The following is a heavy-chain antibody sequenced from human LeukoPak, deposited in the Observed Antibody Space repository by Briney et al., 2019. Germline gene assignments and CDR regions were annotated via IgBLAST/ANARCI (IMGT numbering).Heavy chain of an antibody. CDR2: IYHSGST. V-gene: IGHV4-38-2*02. J-gene: IGHJ4*02. D-gene: IGHD6-13*01. CDR3: ARNAAAGIYYFDY. Sequence: PSETLSLTCTVSGHSISSGYYWGWIRQPPGKGLEWIGSIYHSGSTYYNPSLKSRVTMSVDTSKNQFSLKLSSVTAADTAVYYCARNAAAGIYYFDYWGQGTLVTVSS. CDR1: GHSISSGYY.